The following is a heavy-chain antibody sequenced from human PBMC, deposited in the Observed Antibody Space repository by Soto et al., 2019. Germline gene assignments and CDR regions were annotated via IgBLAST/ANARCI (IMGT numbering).Heavy chain of an antibody. CDR3: ARLPPFQSYYYDSSGYSDY. D-gene: IGHD3-22*01. J-gene: IGHJ4*02. V-gene: IGHV1-69*13. Sequence: SVKVSCKASGGTFSSYAISWVRQAPGQGLEWMGGIIPIFGTANYAQKFQGRVTITADESTSTAYMELSSLRSEDTAVYYCARLPPFQSYYYDSSGYSDYWGQGTLVTVSS. CDR1: GGTFSSYA. CDR2: IIPIFGTA.